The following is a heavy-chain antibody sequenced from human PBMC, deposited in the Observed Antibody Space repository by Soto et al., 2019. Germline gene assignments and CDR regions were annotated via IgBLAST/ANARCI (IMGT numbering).Heavy chain of an antibody. CDR1: GGSISSSSYY. CDR3: ARHTYYDFWSGYYVTYPLIYGMDV. J-gene: IGHJ6*02. V-gene: IGHV4-39*01. Sequence: PSETLSLTCTVSGGSISSSSYYWGWIRQPPGKGLEWIGSIYYSGSTYYNPSLKSRVTISVDTSKNQFSLKLSSVTAADTAVYYCARHTYYDFWSGYYVTYPLIYGMDVWGQGTTVTVSS. D-gene: IGHD3-3*01. CDR2: IYYSGST.